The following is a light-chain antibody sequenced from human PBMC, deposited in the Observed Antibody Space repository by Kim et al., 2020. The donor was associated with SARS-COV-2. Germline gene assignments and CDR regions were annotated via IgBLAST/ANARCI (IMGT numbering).Light chain of an antibody. CDR2: DDS. CDR1: NIGIKS. V-gene: IGLV3-21*03. Sequence: APGKTARFPCEGNNIGIKSVHWYQQRPGQAPVLGMHDDSDRPAGIPERFSGSNSGNTATLTISRVEAGDEADYFCQVWDSTSDYVVFGGGTQLTVL. J-gene: IGLJ3*02. CDR3: QVWDSTSDYVV.